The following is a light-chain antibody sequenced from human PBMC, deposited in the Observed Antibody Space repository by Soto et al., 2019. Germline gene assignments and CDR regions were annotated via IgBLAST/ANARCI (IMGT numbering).Light chain of an antibody. CDR3: LPYASINTYV. Sequence: QSVLTQPASVSGSPGQSITISCTGTSSDVGGYDYVSWYQQHPGKAPKLMIYDVTNRPSGVSNRFSGSKSGNTASLTISGLQDEDEADYYSLPYASINTYVFGTGTKLTVL. CDR2: DVT. CDR1: SSDVGGYDY. V-gene: IGLV2-14*01. J-gene: IGLJ1*01.